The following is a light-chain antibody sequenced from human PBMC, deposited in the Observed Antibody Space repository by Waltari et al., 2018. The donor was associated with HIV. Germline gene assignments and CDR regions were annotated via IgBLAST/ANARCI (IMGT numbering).Light chain of an antibody. Sequence: QSVLTQPPSVSGAPGQRVTISCTGHNSNIGTGYDVHWYQQLPGTAPKLLIYGNNNRPSGVPDRFSGSKSGTSASLVITGLQAEDEAHYYCQSYDSSLSIWVFGGGTKLTVL. CDR3: QSYDSSLSIWV. V-gene: IGLV1-40*01. J-gene: IGLJ3*02. CDR2: GNN. CDR1: NSNIGTGYD.